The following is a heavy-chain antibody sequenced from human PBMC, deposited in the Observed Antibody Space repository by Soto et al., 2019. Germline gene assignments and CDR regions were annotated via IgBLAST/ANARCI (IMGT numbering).Heavy chain of an antibody. Sequence: GGSLRLSCAASGFTFSSYSMNWVRQAPGKGLEWVSYISSSSSTIYYADSVKGRFTISRDNAKNSLYLQMNSLRAEDTAVYYCARDDYYDSSGYYSDWGQGTLVTVSS. V-gene: IGHV3-48*01. J-gene: IGHJ4*02. CDR2: ISSSSSTI. D-gene: IGHD3-22*01. CDR1: GFTFSSYS. CDR3: ARDDYYDSSGYYSD.